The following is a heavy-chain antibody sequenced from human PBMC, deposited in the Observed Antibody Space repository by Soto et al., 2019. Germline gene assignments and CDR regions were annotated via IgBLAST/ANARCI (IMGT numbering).Heavy chain of an antibody. D-gene: IGHD3-22*01. Sequence: QVQLVQSGAEVRKPGSSVRVSCKASGGSFTRHTISWVRQAPGQGLEWMGGIIPIFGTANHDQKFQGRVTIIADESTSTVYMELSSLRSDDTAIYSCARGWGYDSTDYYYAYWGQGTLVIVSS. CDR2: IIPIFGTA. CDR1: GGSFTRHT. V-gene: IGHV1-69*01. CDR3: ARGWGYDSTDYYYAY. J-gene: IGHJ4*02.